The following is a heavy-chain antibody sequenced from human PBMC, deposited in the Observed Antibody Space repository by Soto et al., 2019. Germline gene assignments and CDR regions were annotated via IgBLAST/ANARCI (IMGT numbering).Heavy chain of an antibody. J-gene: IGHJ6*02. V-gene: IGHV3-48*03. CDR1: GFTFSSYE. CDR2: ISSGGTIT. D-gene: IGHD1-1*01. Sequence: PVGSLRLSCAASGFTFSSYEMNWVRQAAGKGLEWVSYISSGGTITYNADSVKGRFTISRDNAKNSLYLQMNSLRAEDTAAYYCARVLIPQRYYYYGMDVWGQGTTVTVSS. CDR3: ARVLIPQRYYYYGMDV.